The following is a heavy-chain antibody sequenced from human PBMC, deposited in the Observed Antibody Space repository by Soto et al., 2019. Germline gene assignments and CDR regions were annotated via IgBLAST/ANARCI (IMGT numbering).Heavy chain of an antibody. D-gene: IGHD6-13*01. CDR2: IKQDGSTK. J-gene: IGHJ3*02. CDR1: GFTFSSYW. CDR3: ARASRSSWYDAFDI. V-gene: IGHV3-7*03. Sequence: GGSLRLSCAASGFTFSSYWMSWVRQAPGKGLEWVANIKQDGSTKYYVDSVKGGVTISRENGKNSLHLQMKSLRAEDTAVYYCARASRSSWYDAFDIWGKGTMVTVSS.